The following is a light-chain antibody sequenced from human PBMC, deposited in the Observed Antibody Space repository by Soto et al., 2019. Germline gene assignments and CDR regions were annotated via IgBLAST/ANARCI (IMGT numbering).Light chain of an antibody. CDR3: QSYDNILSAVV. CDR1: SSSVGAGYD. V-gene: IGLV1-40*01. J-gene: IGLJ2*01. CDR2: SNT. Sequence: QSVLTPPPSVSGAPGQRVTISCTGSSSSVGAGYDVHWYQHLPGTAPKLLIFSNTNRPSGVPDRFSGSKSGTSVSLAIAGLQAEDEGDYYCQSYDNILSAVVFGGGTKVTVL.